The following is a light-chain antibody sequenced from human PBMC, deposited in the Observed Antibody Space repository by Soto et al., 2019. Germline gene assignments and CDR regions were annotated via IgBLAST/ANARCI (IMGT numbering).Light chain of an antibody. CDR2: WAS. CDR3: QQYHTNPYT. CDR1: QSILYSSDNRNY. Sequence: DIVMTQSPDSLAVSLGERATINCKSSQSILYSSDNRNYLAWYQQKPGQHPKLLIYWASARESGVPDRFSGSGSGADFTLTISSLQAEDAAVYYCQQYHTNPYTFGQGTKLEIK. J-gene: IGKJ2*01. V-gene: IGKV4-1*01.